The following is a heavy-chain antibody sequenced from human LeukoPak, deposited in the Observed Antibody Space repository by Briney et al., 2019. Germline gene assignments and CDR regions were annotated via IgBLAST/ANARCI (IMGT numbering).Heavy chain of an antibody. D-gene: IGHD2-15*01. CDR1: GFTFDDYA. CDR3: AKVGCSGGSCYSYYYYYYGMDV. V-gene: IGHV3-43*02. CDR2: ISGDGGST. Sequence: PGGSLRLSCAASGFTFDDYAMHWVRQAPGKGLEWVSLISGDGGSTYYADSVKGRFTISRDNSKNSLYLQMNSLRTEDTALYYCAKVGCSGGSCYSYYYYYYGMDVWGQGTTVTVSS. J-gene: IGHJ6*02.